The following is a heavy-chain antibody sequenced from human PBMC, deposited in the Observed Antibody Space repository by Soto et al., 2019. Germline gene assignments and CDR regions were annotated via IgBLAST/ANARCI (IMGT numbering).Heavy chain of an antibody. Sequence: QVQLVQSGAELKKPGSSVKVSCEASGGSFSKKAISCVRQAPGQGPEWMGGINTKFGSTNYAPKFQGRISITADESTNTVYMALSSLTSEDTAVYYCARGASSGFEYWYFDLWGRGTLVSVSS. CDR1: GGSFSKKA. J-gene: IGHJ2*01. D-gene: IGHD5-12*01. V-gene: IGHV1-69*01. CDR2: INTKFGST. CDR3: ARGASSGFEYWYFDL.